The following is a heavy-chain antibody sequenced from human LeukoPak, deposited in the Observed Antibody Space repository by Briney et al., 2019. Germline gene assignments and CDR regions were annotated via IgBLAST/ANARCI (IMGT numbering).Heavy chain of an antibody. V-gene: IGHV4-39*07. J-gene: IGHJ3*02. D-gene: IGHD6-19*01. CDR1: GGSITRSSYH. CDR2: IYYSGTT. Sequence: SETLSLTCTVSGGSITRSSYHWGWIRQPPGKGLEWIGSIYYSGTTYYNPSLKSRVTILVDTSKNQFSLRLSSVNAADTAVYYCARPYTSGYRGAFDIWGQGTMVTVSS. CDR3: ARPYTSGYRGAFDI.